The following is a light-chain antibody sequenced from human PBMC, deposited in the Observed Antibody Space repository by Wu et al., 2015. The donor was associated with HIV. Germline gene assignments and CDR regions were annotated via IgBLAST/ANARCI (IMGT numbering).Light chain of an antibody. CDR1: QHINNQ. CDR2: DAF. Sequence: QLTQSPSSLSASVGDRVTITCQASQHINNQLNWYQHTPGKVPKLLIFDAFNLQPGVPSRFSGSGSGTDFYFTISSLATLKNVGTYYCQRYATFGPRT. V-gene: IGKV1-33*01. CDR3: QRYAT. J-gene: IGKJ5*01.